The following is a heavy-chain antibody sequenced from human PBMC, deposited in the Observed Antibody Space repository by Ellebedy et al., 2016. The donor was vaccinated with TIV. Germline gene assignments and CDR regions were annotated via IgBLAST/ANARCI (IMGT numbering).Heavy chain of an antibody. J-gene: IGHJ4*02. CDR3: ATDHYYGSGSYWY. D-gene: IGHD3-10*01. CDR1: GYTFTSYY. CDR2: INPSGGST. Sequence: ASVKVSCXASGYTFTSYYMHWVRQAPGQGLEWMGIINPSGGSTSYAQKFQGRVTMTEDTSTDTAYMELSSLRSEDTAVYYCATDHYYGSGSYWYWGQGTLVTVSS. V-gene: IGHV1-46*01.